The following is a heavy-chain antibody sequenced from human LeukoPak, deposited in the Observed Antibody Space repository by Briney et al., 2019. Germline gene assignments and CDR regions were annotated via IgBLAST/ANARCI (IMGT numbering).Heavy chain of an antibody. D-gene: IGHD1-20*01. CDR2: ISYDGSNK. V-gene: IGHV3-30*18. Sequence: PGRSLRLSCAASGFTFSSYGMHWVRQAPGKGLEWVAVISYDGSNKYYADSVKGRFTISRDNSKNTLYLQMNSLRAEDTAVYYCAKALGIGAFDIWGQGTMVTVSS. CDR3: AKALGIGAFDI. CDR1: GFTFSSYG. J-gene: IGHJ3*02.